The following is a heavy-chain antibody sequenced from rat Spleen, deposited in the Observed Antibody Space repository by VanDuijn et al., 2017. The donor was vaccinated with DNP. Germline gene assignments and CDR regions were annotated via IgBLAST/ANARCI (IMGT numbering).Heavy chain of an antibody. D-gene: IGHD1-9*01. J-gene: IGHJ3*01. CDR1: GFTFSDYA. CDR2: ISYDGSRT. V-gene: IGHV5-17*01. CDR3: AKVRTTGIPGFAY. Sequence: EVQLVESGGGLVQPGRSLKLSCAASGFTFSDYAMAWVRQAPKKGLEWVATISYDGSRTYYRDSVKGRFTISRDNAKSTLYLQMDSLRSEDTATYYCAKVRTTGIPGFAYWGQGTLVTVSS.